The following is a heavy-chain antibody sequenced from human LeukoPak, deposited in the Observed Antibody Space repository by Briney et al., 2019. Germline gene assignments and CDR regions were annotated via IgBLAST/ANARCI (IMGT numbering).Heavy chain of an antibody. CDR1: GFTVSSSY. CDR3: ASREGGNVDTAMVEDY. V-gene: IGHV3-66*01. Sequence: GGSLRLSCAASGFTVSSSYMSWVRQAPGKGLEWVSVIYSGGSTYYADSVKGRFTISRDNSKNTLYLQMNSLRAEDTAVYYCASREGGNVDTAMVEDYWGQGTLVTVSS. J-gene: IGHJ4*02. D-gene: IGHD5-18*01. CDR2: IYSGGST.